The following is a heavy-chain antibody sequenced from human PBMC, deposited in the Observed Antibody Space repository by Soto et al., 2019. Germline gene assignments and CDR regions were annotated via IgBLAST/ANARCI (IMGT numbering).Heavy chain of an antibody. CDR2: IYYSGST. D-gene: IGHD6-19*01. CDR1: GGSISSSSYY. J-gene: IGHJ4*02. Sequence: KASETLSLTCTVSGGSISSSSYYWGWIRQPPGKGLEWIGYIYYSGSTNYNPSLKSRVTISVDTSKNQFSLKLSSVTAADTAVYYCARVLGSGWYLDYWGQGTLVTVSS. V-gene: IGHV4-61*05. CDR3: ARVLGSGWYLDY.